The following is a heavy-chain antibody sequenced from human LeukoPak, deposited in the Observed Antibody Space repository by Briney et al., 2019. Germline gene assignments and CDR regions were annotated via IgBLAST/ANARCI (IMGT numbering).Heavy chain of an antibody. CDR1: GGTFSSYA. D-gene: IGHD6-13*01. J-gene: IGHJ4*02. CDR3: ASRSYSSGWYGSYFDY. CDR2: IIPIFGTA. Sequence: SVKVSCKASGGTFSSYAISWVRQAPGQGLEWMGGIIPIFGTANYAQKFQGRVTITADESTSTAYMELSSLRSEDTAVYYCASRSYSSGWYGSYFDYWGQGTLVTVSS. V-gene: IGHV1-69*13.